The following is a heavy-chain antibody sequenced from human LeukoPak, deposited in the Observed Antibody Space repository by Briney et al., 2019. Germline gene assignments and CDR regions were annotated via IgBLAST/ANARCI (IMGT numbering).Heavy chain of an antibody. D-gene: IGHD5-12*01. V-gene: IGHV3-53*01. Sequence: GGSLRLSCAASGFTVSSNYMSWVRQAPGKGLEWVSVIYSGGSTYYADSVKGRFTISRDNSKNTLYLQMNSLRAEDTAVYYCGSRRYSGYDPTYAFDFWGQGTMVTVSS. CDR1: GFTVSSNY. CDR2: IYSGGST. J-gene: IGHJ3*01. CDR3: GSRRYSGYDPTYAFDF.